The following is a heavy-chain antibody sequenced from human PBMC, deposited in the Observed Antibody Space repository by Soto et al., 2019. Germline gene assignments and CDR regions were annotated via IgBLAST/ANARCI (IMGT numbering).Heavy chain of an antibody. CDR2: INHSGST. V-gene: IGHV4-34*01. D-gene: IGHD3-10*01. CDR3: ARATYYGSGSYFEYYYYGMDV. Sequence: SETLSLTCAVYGGSFSGYYWSWIRQPPGKGLECIGEINHSGSTNYNPSLKSRVTISVDTSKNQFSLKLSSVTAADTAVYYCARATYYGSGSYFEYYYYGMDVWGQGTTVTVSS. CDR1: GGSFSGYY. J-gene: IGHJ6*02.